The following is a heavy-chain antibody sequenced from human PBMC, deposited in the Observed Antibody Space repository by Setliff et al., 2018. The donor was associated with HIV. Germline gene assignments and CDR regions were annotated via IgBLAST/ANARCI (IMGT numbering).Heavy chain of an antibody. CDR3: ASSNVVVVTSSVSDAFDI. D-gene: IGHD2-21*02. CDR2: ITTDGSSI. CDR1: GFTFSNYW. V-gene: IGHV3-74*01. J-gene: IGHJ3*02. Sequence: GGSLRLSCVASGFTFSNYWMHWVRQAPGKGLVWVSRITTDGSSISHADSVKGRFTISRDNAKNTLFMQMNSLRAEDTAVYYCASSNVVVVTSSVSDAFDIWGQGTMVTVSS.